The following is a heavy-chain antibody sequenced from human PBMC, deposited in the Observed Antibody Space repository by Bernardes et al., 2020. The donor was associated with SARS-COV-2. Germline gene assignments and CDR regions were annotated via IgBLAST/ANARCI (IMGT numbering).Heavy chain of an antibody. CDR1: GFTFDDYG. Sequence: GGSLRLSCAASGFTFDDYGMSWVRQAPGKGLEWVANIKQDGSEKYYVDSVKGRFTISRDNAKNSLYLQMNSLRAEDTAVYYCARVIDYGDYVGGWGQGTLVTVSS. V-gene: IGHV3-7*01. D-gene: IGHD4-17*01. CDR2: IKQDGSEK. J-gene: IGHJ4*02. CDR3: ARVIDYGDYVGG.